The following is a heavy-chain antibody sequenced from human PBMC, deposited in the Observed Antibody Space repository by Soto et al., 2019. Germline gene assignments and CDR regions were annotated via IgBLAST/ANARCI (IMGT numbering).Heavy chain of an antibody. CDR3: ASHDAPFGYFDY. D-gene: IGHD1-1*01. CDR1: GGSISSGGYY. Sequence: ASETLSLTCTVSGGSISSGGYYWSWIRQHPGKGLEWIGYIYYSGSTYYNPSLKSRVTISVDTSKNQFSLKLSSVTAADTAVYYCASHDAPFGYFDYWGQGALVTVSS. CDR2: IYYSGST. V-gene: IGHV4-31*03. J-gene: IGHJ4*02.